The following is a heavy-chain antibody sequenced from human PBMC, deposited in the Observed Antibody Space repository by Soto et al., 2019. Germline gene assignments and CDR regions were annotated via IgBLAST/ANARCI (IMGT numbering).Heavy chain of an antibody. CDR1: GFTFSSYA. CDR2: ISGSGGST. D-gene: IGHD6-19*01. V-gene: IGHV3-23*01. CDR3: AKNDGSLIAVAGISY. J-gene: IGHJ4*02. Sequence: PGGSLRLSCAASGFTFSSYAMSWVRQAPGKGLEWVSAISGSGGSTYYADSVKGRFTISRDNSKNTLYLQMNSLRAEDTAVYYCAKNDGSLIAVAGISYWGQGTLVTVSS.